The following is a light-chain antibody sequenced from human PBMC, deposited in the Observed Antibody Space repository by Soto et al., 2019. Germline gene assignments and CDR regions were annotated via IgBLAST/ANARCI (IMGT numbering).Light chain of an antibody. J-gene: IGKJ1*01. CDR3: QQYNSYPT. CDR1: QSISSW. V-gene: IGKV1-5*01. CDR2: DAS. Sequence: DIQMLLSTYTLSASLGDRFTITCRASQSISSWLAWYQQKPGKAPKLLIYDASSLESGVPSRFSGSGSGTEFTLTISSLQPDDIATYYCQQYNSYPTFGQGTKVDIK.